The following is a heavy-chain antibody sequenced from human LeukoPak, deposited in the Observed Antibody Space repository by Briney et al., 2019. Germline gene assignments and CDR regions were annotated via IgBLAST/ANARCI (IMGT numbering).Heavy chain of an antibody. CDR3: ARDSSGPGPDAFDV. D-gene: IGHD3-22*01. CDR1: GGSISTGSYY. V-gene: IGHV4-30-4*08. J-gene: IGHJ3*01. CDR2: IYHTGST. Sequence: SETLSLTCTVSGGSISTGSYYWSWIRQHPGKGLEWIGFIYHTGSTHYNPSLQSRLSISVDTSKNQFSLKLTSVTAGDTAVYYCARDSSGPGPDAFDVWGQGTMVTVSS.